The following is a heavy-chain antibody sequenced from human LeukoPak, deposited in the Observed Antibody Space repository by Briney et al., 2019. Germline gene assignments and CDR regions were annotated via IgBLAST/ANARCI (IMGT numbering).Heavy chain of an antibody. CDR1: GYTFTGYY. CDR2: INPNSGGT. D-gene: IGHD2-2*01. CDR3: ARASDTSWPFDF. J-gene: IGHJ4*02. V-gene: IGHV1-2*02. Sequence: ASVKVSCKASGYTFTGYYMHWVRQAPGQGLEWMGWINPNSGGTNYAQKFQGRVTMTRDTSISTAYLELTSLTSDDTAVYFCARASDTSWPFDFWGQGTKVTVSS.